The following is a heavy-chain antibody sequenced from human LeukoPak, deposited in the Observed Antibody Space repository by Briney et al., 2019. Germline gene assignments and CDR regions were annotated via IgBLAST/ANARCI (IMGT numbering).Heavy chain of an antibody. CDR1: GGSISSYY. CDR3: ARDRTYCSGGSCYMGQIDY. Sequence: SETLSLTCTVSGGSISSYYWSWIRQPAGKGLEWIGRIYTSGSTNYNPSLKSRVTMSVDTSKNQFSLKLSSVTAAVTAVYYCARDRTYCSGGSCYMGQIDYWGQGTLVTVSS. D-gene: IGHD2-15*01. CDR2: IYTSGST. V-gene: IGHV4-4*07. J-gene: IGHJ4*02.